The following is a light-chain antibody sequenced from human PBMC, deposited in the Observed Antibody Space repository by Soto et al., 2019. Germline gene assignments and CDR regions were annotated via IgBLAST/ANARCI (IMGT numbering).Light chain of an antibody. CDR2: SAS. J-gene: IGKJ3*01. Sequence: DIQMTQSPSSLPASVGDRVTITCRASQNIRSYLSWYQHKPGQAPKLLIYSASTLQSGVPARFSGSGSGTDFTLTISSLQPEDFATYYCQQSYSAPRTFGPGTKLDIK. V-gene: IGKV1-39*01. CDR3: QQSYSAPRT. CDR1: QNIRSY.